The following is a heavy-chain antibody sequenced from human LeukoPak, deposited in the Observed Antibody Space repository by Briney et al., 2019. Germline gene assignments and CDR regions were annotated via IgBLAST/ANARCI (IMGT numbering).Heavy chain of an antibody. CDR3: ASWLVDAFDI. V-gene: IGHV3-53*01. CDR1: GFTVSSNY. Sequence: GSLRLSCAASGFTVSSNYTSWVRQAPGKGLEWVSVIYSGGSTYYADSVKGRFTISRDNSKNTLYLQMNSLRAEDAAVYYCASWLVDAFDIWGQGTMVTVSS. D-gene: IGHD6-19*01. J-gene: IGHJ3*02. CDR2: IYSGGST.